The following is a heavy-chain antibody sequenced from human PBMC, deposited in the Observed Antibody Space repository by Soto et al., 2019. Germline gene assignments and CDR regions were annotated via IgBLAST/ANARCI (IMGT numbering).Heavy chain of an antibody. Sequence: QVQLQESGPGLVKPSETLSLTCTVSGGSISSYYWSWIRQPPGKGLEWIGYIYYSGSTNYNPSLKSRVTISVDTSTNQFSLKLSSVTAADTAVYYCARGDVVVPAAMSFGYYYYYGMDVWGQGTTVTVSS. CDR1: GGSISSYY. CDR3: ARGDVVVPAAMSFGYYYYYGMDV. CDR2: IYYSGST. D-gene: IGHD2-2*01. V-gene: IGHV4-59*01. J-gene: IGHJ6*02.